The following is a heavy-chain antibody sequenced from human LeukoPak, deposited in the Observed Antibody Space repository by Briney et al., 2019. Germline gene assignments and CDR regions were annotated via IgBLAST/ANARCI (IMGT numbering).Heavy chain of an antibody. CDR1: RYTFTADY. Sequence: ASVKVSCKASRYTFTADYMHWVRQAPGQEVEWMGGINPYSGAANYAQKRQGRVTITTDTSLNTAYTELSSLRPDVTAVYYCARELREMFGPWGQGTLVTVSS. CDR3: ARELREMFGP. J-gene: IGHJ5*02. V-gene: IGHV1-2*02. CDR2: INPYSGAA.